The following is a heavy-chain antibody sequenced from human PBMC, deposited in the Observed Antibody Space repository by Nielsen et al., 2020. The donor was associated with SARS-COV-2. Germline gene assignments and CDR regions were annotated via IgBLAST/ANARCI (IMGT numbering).Heavy chain of an antibody. CDR2: IYSGGTT. V-gene: IGHV3-53*01. D-gene: IGHD7-27*01. J-gene: IGHJ4*02. Sequence: GESLKISCAASGFTISSSYMSWVRQAPGKRLEWVSLIYSGGTTYYTDSVQGRFTISRDNSKNTLYLQMNSLRADDTAVYFCARTGGSSLGNLLDYWGQGTLVTVSS. CDR3: ARTGGSSLGNLLDY. CDR1: GFTISSSY.